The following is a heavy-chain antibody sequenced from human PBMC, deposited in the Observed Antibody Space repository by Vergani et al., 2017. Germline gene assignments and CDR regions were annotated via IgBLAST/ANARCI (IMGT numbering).Heavy chain of an antibody. V-gene: IGHV1-46*03. D-gene: IGHD3-16*02. CDR1: GYTFTSYY. CDR2: INPSGGSR. J-gene: IGHJ4*02. CDR3: ARGVITFGGVIAHFDY. Sequence: QVQLVQSGAEVKKPGASVKVSCKASGYTFTSYYMHWVRQAPGQGLEWMGIINPSGGSRSYAQKFQGRVTMTRDTSTSTVYMELSSLRSEDTAVYYCARGVITFGGVIAHFDYWGQGTLVTVSS.